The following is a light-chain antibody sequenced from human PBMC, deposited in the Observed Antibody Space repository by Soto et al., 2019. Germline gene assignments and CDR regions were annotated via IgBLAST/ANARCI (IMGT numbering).Light chain of an antibody. Sequence: VVLTQSPGTLSLSPGERAFLSCRASQSVNSRYLAWYQQKHGQAPRLLISGASTRATGVPDRFSGSGSGTDFTLIINRLEAEDFAVYYCQHYDSAPLTFGGGTKVEI. V-gene: IGKV3-20*01. CDR3: QHYDSAPLT. J-gene: IGKJ4*01. CDR2: GAS. CDR1: QSVNSRY.